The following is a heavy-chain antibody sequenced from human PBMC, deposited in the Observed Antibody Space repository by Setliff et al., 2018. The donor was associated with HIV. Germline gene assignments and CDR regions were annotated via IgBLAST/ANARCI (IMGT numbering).Heavy chain of an antibody. D-gene: IGHD3-3*01. V-gene: IGHV4-38-2*01. CDR3: ARQTYKSGRYDS. CDR2: IYESGSP. J-gene: IGHJ5*01. Sequence: SETLSLTCGVSGYSIRSGYYWGWIRQPPGKGLEWIGSIYESGSPYYNSSLKSRVTISVDTSKNQFSLNLSSVTATDTAVYYCARQTYKSGRYDSWGQGTLVTVSS. CDR1: GYSIRSGYY.